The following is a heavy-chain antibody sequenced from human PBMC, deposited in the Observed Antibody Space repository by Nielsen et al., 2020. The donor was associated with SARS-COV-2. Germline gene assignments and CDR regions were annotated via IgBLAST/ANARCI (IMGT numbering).Heavy chain of an antibody. J-gene: IGHJ4*02. CDR3: ARRSSGYYSNDY. CDR2: ISYDGSNK. V-gene: IGHV3-30-3*01. Sequence: VRQPPGKGLEWVAVISYDGSNKYYADSVKGRFTISRDNSKNTLYLQMNSLRAEDTAVYYCARRSSGYYSNDYWGQGTLVTVSS. D-gene: IGHD3-22*01.